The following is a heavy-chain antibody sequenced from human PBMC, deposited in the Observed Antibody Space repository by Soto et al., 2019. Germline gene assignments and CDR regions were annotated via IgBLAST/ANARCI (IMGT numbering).Heavy chain of an antibody. D-gene: IGHD3-22*01. J-gene: IGHJ5*02. V-gene: IGHV5-10-1*01. CDR1: GYSFTSYW. CDR3: ATTGYDSSGYYQADWFDP. Sequence: LKISCKGSGYSFTSYWISWVRQMPGKGLEWMGRIDPSDSYTNYSPPFQGHVTISADKSISTAYLQWSSLKASDTAMYYCATTGYDSSGYYQADWFDPWGQGTLVTVSS. CDR2: IDPSDSYT.